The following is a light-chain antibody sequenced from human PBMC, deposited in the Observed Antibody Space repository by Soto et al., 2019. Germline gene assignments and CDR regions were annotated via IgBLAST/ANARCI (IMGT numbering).Light chain of an antibody. V-gene: IGLV2-8*01. Sequence: QSVLTQPPSASGSPGQSVAISCTGTSSDVGGYNYVSWYQQHTGKAPKLMIYEVNKRPSGVTDRFSGSKSGNTASLTVSGLQAEDEADYDCSSYAGSSNVFGPGTKLTVL. CDR1: SSDVGGYNY. CDR3: SSYAGSSNV. J-gene: IGLJ1*01. CDR2: EVN.